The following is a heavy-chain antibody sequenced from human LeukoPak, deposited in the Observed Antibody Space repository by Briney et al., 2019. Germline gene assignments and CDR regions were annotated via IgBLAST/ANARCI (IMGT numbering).Heavy chain of an antibody. CDR2: IWYDAGNK. Sequence: PGGSLRLSCAASGFTFSSFGMHWVRQAPGKGLEWVAVIWYDAGNKYYADSVKGRFTISRDNSKNTLYLQMNSLRDDDTAVYYCVRGVGVSRFNYLDSWGRGTLVIVSS. CDR1: GFTFSSFG. CDR3: VRGVGVSRFNYLDS. D-gene: IGHD6-13*01. V-gene: IGHV3-33*01. J-gene: IGHJ4*02.